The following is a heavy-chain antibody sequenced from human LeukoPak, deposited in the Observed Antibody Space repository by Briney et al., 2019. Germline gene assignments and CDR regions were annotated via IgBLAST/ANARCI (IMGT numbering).Heavy chain of an antibody. Sequence: ASVKVSCKASGYTFTSYYMHWVRQAPGQGLEWMGIINPSGGSTSYAQKFQGRVTMTRDTSTSTVYMELSSLRSEDTAVYYCASGDYDFWSGSTLKPQYFQHWGQGTLVTVSS. CDR1: GYTFTSYY. D-gene: IGHD3-3*01. J-gene: IGHJ1*01. CDR2: INPSGGST. CDR3: ASGDYDFWSGSTLKPQYFQH. V-gene: IGHV1-46*01.